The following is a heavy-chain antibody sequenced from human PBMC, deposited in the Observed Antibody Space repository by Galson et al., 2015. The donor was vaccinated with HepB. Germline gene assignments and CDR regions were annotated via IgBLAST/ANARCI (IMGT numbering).Heavy chain of an antibody. CDR2: ISSSSSYI. V-gene: IGHV3-21*01. J-gene: IGHJ6*03. Sequence: SLRLSCAASGFTFSSYSMNWVRQAPGKGLEWVSSISSSSSYIYYADSVKGRFTISRDNAKNSLYLQMNSLRAEDTAVYYCARVGRSLYYGSGSYRYYYYYMDVWGKGTTVTVSS. D-gene: IGHD3-10*01. CDR1: GFTFSSYS. CDR3: ARVGRSLYYGSGSYRYYYYYMDV.